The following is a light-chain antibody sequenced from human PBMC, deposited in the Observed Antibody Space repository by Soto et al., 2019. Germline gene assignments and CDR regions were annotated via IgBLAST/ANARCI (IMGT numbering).Light chain of an antibody. V-gene: IGKV2-30*01. Sequence: DVVMTQSPLSLPVTLGQPASISCRSSQSLVYSDGDTYLNWFQQRPGQSPRRLIYKVSNRDSGVPDRFSGSGSGTVLTLKISRVEAADDGVYSCLQGTHWPPYTFGQGTKLEIE. CDR1: QSLVYSDGDTY. CDR2: KVS. J-gene: IGKJ2*01. CDR3: LQGTHWPPYT.